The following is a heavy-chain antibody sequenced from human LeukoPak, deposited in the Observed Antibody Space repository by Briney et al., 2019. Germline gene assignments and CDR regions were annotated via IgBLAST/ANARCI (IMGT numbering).Heavy chain of an antibody. J-gene: IGHJ3*02. D-gene: IGHD3-10*01. CDR3: AREDVRFGELLGEAFDI. CDR2: INHSGST. V-gene: IGHV4-34*01. Sequence: SETLSLTCAVYGGSFSGYYWSWIRQPPGKGLEWFGEINHSGSTNYNPSLKSRVTISVDTSKNQFSLKLSSVTAADTAVYYCAREDVRFGELLGEAFDIWGQGTMVTVSS. CDR1: GGSFSGYY.